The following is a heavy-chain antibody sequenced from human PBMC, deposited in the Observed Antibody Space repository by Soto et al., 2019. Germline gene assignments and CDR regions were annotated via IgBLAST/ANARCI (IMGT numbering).Heavy chain of an antibody. V-gene: IGHV3-30*18. Sequence: GGSLRLSCAASGFTFRTYGMHWVRQAPGKGLEWVAFISDDGSQKYYGDSVKGRFTISRDNSKNTLSLRMISLRTEDTSVYYCAKDAPGGRHFFDTWGQGTLVTVSS. D-gene: IGHD2-15*01. CDR1: GFTFRTYG. CDR2: ISDDGSQK. J-gene: IGHJ4*02. CDR3: AKDAPGGRHFFDT.